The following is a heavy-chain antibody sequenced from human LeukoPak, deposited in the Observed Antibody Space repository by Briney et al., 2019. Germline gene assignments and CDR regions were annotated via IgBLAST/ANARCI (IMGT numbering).Heavy chain of an antibody. CDR1: GFTFSSYS. J-gene: IGHJ5*02. CDR3: ARDRNVDIVATTGWYNWFDP. D-gene: IGHD5-12*01. CDR2: ISSSSSYI. V-gene: IGHV3-21*01. Sequence: GGSLRLSCAASGFTFSSYSTNWVRQAPGKGLEWVSSISSSSSYIYYADSVKGRFTISRDNAKNSLYLQMNSLRAEDTAVYYCARDRNVDIVATTGWYNWFDPWGQGTLVTVSS.